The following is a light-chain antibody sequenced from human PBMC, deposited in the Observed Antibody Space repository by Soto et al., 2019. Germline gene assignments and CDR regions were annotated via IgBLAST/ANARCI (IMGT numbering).Light chain of an antibody. V-gene: IGKV3D-15*01. CDR2: DAS. CDR1: QTVRNN. CDR3: QQYSNWPRT. Sequence: EFVLTQSPGTLSLSPGERATLSCRASQTVRNNYLAWYQQKPGQAPRLLIYDASTRATGIPARFSGSGSGTEFTLTISSLQSEDFAFYYCQQYSNWPRTFGQGTRLEIK. J-gene: IGKJ5*01.